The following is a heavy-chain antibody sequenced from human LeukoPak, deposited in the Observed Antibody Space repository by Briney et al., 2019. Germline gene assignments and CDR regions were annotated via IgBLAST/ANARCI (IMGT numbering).Heavy chain of an antibody. CDR3: ALVDSSGYYSFDY. D-gene: IGHD3-22*01. V-gene: IGHV4-30-4*01. J-gene: IGHJ4*02. CDR2: IYYSGST. CDR1: GGSISSGDYY. Sequence: PSETLSLTCTVSGGSISSGDYYWSWIRQPPGKGLEWIGYIYYSGSTYYNPSLKSRVTISVDTSKNQFSLKLSSVTAADTAVYYCALVDSSGYYSFDYWAREPWSPSPQ.